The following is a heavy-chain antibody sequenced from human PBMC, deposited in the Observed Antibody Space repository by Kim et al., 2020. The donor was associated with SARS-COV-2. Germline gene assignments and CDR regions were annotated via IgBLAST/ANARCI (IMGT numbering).Heavy chain of an antibody. J-gene: IGHJ4*02. CDR2: IYTSGST. Sequence: SETLSLTCTVSGGSISSYYWSWIRQPAGKGLEWIGRIYTSGSTNYNPSLKSRVTMSVDTSKNQFSLKLSSVTAADTAVYYCARDSLGEFFWSGYYSSYYFDYWGQGTLVTVSS. CDR3: ARDSLGEFFWSGYYSSYYFDY. CDR1: GGSISSYY. V-gene: IGHV4-4*07. D-gene: IGHD3-3*01.